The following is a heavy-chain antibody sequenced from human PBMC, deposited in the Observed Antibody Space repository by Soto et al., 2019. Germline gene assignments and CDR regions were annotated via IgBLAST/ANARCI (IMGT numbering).Heavy chain of an antibody. Sequence: QVQLQESGPGLVKPSQTLSLTCTVSGDSIITDDHYWSWIRQPPGKGLEWIGYIYYTGTTYYSPSLKSRASLSVDTSKKQLYLSLTSVTAADTAVYYCARGKDYSDVDSWGQGILVTVSS. CDR3: ARGKDYSDVDS. CDR2: IYYTGTT. D-gene: IGHD4-17*01. CDR1: GDSIITDDHY. J-gene: IGHJ4*02. V-gene: IGHV4-30-4*01.